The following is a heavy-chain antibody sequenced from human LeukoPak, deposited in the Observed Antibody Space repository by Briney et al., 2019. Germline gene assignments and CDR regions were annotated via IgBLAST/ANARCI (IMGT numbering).Heavy chain of an antibody. J-gene: IGHJ4*02. D-gene: IGHD3-10*01. CDR1: GYTFTSYG. CDR3: AVSYYGSGSYYFDY. V-gene: IGHV1-2*06. CDR2: INPNSGGT. Sequence: EASVKVSCKASGYTFTSYGISWVRQAPGQGLEWMGRINPNSGGTNYAQKFQGRVTMTRDTSISTAYMELSRLRSDDTAVYYCAVSYYGSGSYYFDYWGQGTLVTVSS.